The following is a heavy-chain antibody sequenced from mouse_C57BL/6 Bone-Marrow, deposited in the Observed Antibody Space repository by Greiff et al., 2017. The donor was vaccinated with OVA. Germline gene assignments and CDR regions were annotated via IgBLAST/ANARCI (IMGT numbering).Heavy chain of an antibody. Sequence: EVQRVESGPGLAKPSQSLYLSCSVSGYSITSDYWNWIRKFPGNKLEYMGYISYSGSTYYNPSLTSRISITRDTSKYQYYLQLNSVTTEDTATEYCARVNIWYYDVWGTGTTVTVSS. CDR3: ARVNIWYYDV. J-gene: IGHJ1*03. V-gene: IGHV3-8*01. CDR2: ISYSGST. CDR1: GYSITSDY. D-gene: IGHD5-2*01.